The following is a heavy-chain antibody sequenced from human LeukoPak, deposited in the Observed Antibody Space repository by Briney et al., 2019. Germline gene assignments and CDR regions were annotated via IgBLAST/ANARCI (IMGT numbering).Heavy chain of an antibody. CDR1: GFTFSSYA. D-gene: IGHD4-17*01. CDR3: AKNNDYGVQLGY. J-gene: IGHJ4*02. CDR2: ISGSGGST. Sequence: GGSLRLSCAASGFTFSSYAMSWVRQAPGKGLEWVSAISGSGGSTYYADSVKGRFTISRDNSKNTPYLQMNSLRAEDTAVYYCAKNNDYGVQLGYWGQGTLVTVSS. V-gene: IGHV3-23*01.